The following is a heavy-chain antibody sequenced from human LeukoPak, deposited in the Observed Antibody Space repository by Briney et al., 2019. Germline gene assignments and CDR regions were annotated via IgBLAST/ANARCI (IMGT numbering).Heavy chain of an antibody. V-gene: IGHV1-69*13. D-gene: IGHD3-22*01. CDR2: IIPIFGTA. J-gene: IGHJ4*02. CDR1: GGTFSNYA. Sequence: SVKVSCKASGGTFSNYAISWVRQAPGQGLEWMGGIIPIFGTANYAQKFQGRVTITADESTSTAYMELSSLRSEDTAVYYCARAEGDYYDSSGYYYAKLNYWGQGTLVTVSS. CDR3: ARAEGDYYDSSGYYYAKLNY.